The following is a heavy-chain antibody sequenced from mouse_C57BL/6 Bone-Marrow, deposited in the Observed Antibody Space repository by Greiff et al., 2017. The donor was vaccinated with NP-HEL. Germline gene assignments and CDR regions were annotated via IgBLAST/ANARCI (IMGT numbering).Heavy chain of an antibody. CDR3: ARPTTGFAY. Sequence: QVQLQQPGAELVKPGASVKLSCKASGYTFTSYWMQWVKQRPRQGLEWIGEIDPSDSYTNYNQKFKGKATLTVDTSSSTAYMQLSSLTSEDSAVYYCARPTTGFAYWGQGTLVTVSA. CDR1: GYTFTSYW. D-gene: IGHD1-1*01. J-gene: IGHJ3*01. V-gene: IGHV1-50*01. CDR2: IDPSDSYT.